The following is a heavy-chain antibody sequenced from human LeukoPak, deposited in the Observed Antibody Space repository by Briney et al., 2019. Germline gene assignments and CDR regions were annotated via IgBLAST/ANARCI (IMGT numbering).Heavy chain of an antibody. J-gene: IGHJ4*02. D-gene: IGHD2-2*01. V-gene: IGHV1-18*01. CDR2: ISAYNGNT. CDR3: AREGTLYCSSTSCSRGIAY. CDR1: GYTFTSYG. Sequence: ASVKVSCKASGYTFTSYGISWVRQAPGQGLEWMGWISAYNGNTNYAQKLQGRVTMTTDTSTSTAYMELRSLRSDDTAVYYCAREGTLYCSSTSCSRGIAYWGREPWSPSPQ.